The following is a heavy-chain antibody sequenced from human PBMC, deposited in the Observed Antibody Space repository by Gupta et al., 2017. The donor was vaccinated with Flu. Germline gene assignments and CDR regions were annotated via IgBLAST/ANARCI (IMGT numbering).Heavy chain of an antibody. D-gene: IGHD2-2*01. CDR3: ARDPAPRKYLFNMDV. CDR2: ISGSGSYT. CDR1: GFRFSDYT. V-gene: IGHV3-21*01. J-gene: IGHJ6*03. Sequence: EEHLVEAGGGLVKAGGSLTISCAASGFRFSDYTMDWVRQAQGKGLEWVSSISGSGSYTYYGDSVKGRFTISRDNGKNSVYLQMTSLGAEDTAVYYCARDPAPRKYLFNMDVWGKGTTVTVSS.